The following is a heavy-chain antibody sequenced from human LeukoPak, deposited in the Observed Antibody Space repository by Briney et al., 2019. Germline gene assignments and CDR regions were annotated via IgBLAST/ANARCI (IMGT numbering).Heavy chain of an antibody. D-gene: IGHD6-13*01. CDR1: GYTFTSYG. CDR3: ARDRVMWQQLARNWLDP. V-gene: IGHV1-18*01. Sequence: ASVKVSCKASGYTFTSYGISWVRQAPGQGLEWMGWISAYNGNTNYAQKLQGRVTMTTDTSTSTAYMELRSLRSDDTAVYYCARDRVMWQQLARNWLDPWGQGTLVTVSS. CDR2: ISAYNGNT. J-gene: IGHJ5*02.